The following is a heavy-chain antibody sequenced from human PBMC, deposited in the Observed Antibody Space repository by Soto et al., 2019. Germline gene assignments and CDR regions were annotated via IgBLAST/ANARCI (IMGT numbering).Heavy chain of an antibody. J-gene: IGHJ4*02. CDR1: GYTFTTYG. V-gene: IGHV1-18*01. Sequence: QVQLVQSGAEVKKPGASVKVSCKASGYTFTTYGINWVRQAPGQGLEWMGWISTYNGNRNYAQKPQGRVTMTTDPSTSTAYLDMRSLRSDDTAVYYCARGFLAYCSGGTCYSDYWSQGTLVTVSS. CDR2: ISTYNGNR. D-gene: IGHD2-15*01. CDR3: ARGFLAYCSGGTCYSDY.